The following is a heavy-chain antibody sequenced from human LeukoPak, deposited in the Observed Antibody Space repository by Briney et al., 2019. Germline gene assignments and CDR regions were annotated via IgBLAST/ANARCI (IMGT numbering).Heavy chain of an antibody. J-gene: IGHJ4*02. V-gene: IGHV3-30*03. CDR3: ARERATSTSTWSFDY. D-gene: IGHD2-2*01. CDR2: ISYDGNKE. CDR1: GFSFSSYG. Sequence: PGGSLRLSCAASGFSFSSYGMRWVRQAPGKGLEWVAVISYDGNKEYYVDSVKGRFTISRDNSKNMLYLQMDSLRAEDTAVYHCARERATSTSTWSFDYWGQGTLVTVSS.